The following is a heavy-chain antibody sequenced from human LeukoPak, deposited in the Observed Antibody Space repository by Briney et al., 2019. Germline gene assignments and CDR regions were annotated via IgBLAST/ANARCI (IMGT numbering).Heavy chain of an antibody. V-gene: IGHV4-34*01. D-gene: IGHD3-3*01. Sequence: SETLSLTCAVYGGSFSGYYWSWIRQPPGKGLEWIGEINHSGSTNYNPSLKSRVTISVDTSKNQFSLKLGSVTAADTAVYYCARGRLRFLEWLSTRSVYYYYMDVWGKGTTVIVSS. CDR1: GGSFSGYY. J-gene: IGHJ6*03. CDR2: INHSGST. CDR3: ARGRLRFLEWLSTRSVYYYYMDV.